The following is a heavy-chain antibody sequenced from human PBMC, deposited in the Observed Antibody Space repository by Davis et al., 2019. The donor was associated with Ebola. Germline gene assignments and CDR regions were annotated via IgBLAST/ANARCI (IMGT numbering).Heavy chain of an antibody. V-gene: IGHV3-15*01. J-gene: IGHJ3*01. CDR1: GFTFTSAW. CDR2: IKSKTSGGTT. D-gene: IGHD1-7*01. Sequence: GESLKISCTASGFTFTSAWMSWVRQAPGKGLEWVGRIKSKTSGGTTDYAAPVKGRFTMSRDDSKYTLYLQMNSLKTEDTALYYCMSRGRISGTTNVFDFWGRGTMVTVSS. CDR3: MSRGRISGTTNVFDF.